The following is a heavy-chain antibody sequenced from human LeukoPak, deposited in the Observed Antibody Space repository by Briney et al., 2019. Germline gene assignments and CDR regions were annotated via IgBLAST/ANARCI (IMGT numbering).Heavy chain of an antibody. CDR3: ARESVVVVPAAIVGGYYYYMDV. CDR2: IKQDGSEK. J-gene: IGHJ6*03. V-gene: IGHV3-7*01. D-gene: IGHD2-2*01. Sequence: GGSLRLSCAASGFTFSSYWMSWVRQAPGKGLEWVANIKQDGSEKYYVDSVRGRFTISRDNAQNSLYLQMNSLRAEDTAVYYCARESVVVVPAAIVGGYYYYMDVWGKGTTVTVSS. CDR1: GFTFSSYW.